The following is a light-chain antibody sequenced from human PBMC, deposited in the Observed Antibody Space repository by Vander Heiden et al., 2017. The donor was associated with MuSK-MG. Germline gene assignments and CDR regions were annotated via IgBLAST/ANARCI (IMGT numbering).Light chain of an antibody. V-gene: IGKV1-12*01. J-gene: IGKJ2*01. CDR2: AAS. CDR1: QGIRSW. Sequence: SITCRASQGIRSWLAWYQQKPGKAPKLLIYAASNLQSGVLSRFSGSGSGTDFTLTISSLQPEDFATYYCQQSNSFPYTFGQGTKLEI. CDR3: QQSNSFPYT.